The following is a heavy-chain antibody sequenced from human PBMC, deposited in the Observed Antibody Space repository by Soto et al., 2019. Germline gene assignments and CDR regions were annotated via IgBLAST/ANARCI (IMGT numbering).Heavy chain of an antibody. Sequence: QVQLVESGGGVVQPGRSLRLSCAPSGFSFSDFGMHWVRQAPGKGLEWVAVISHDGSNQYYGDAVKGRFSISRDHSNNRLYLQMNNLKVEDTAIYYCAKETRSRAVTATRVNGMDVWGQGTTVTVS. V-gene: IGHV3-30*18. CDR1: GFSFSDFG. CDR2: ISHDGSNQ. CDR3: AKETRSRAVTATRVNGMDV. J-gene: IGHJ6*02. D-gene: IGHD2-21*02.